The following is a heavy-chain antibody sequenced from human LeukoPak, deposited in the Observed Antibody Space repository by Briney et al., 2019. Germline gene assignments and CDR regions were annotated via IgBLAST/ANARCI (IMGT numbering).Heavy chain of an antibody. Sequence: SETLSLTCSVSGGSISSYYWGWIRQPPGKGLEWIGSIYYSGNTYYNPSLKSRVTISVDTSKNQFSLKLSSVTAADTAVYYCARVCSYYDSSGYYTRGGVFDYWGQGTLVTVSS. D-gene: IGHD3-22*01. CDR2: IYYSGNT. V-gene: IGHV4-39*07. J-gene: IGHJ4*02. CDR1: GGSISSYY. CDR3: ARVCSYYDSSGYYTRGGVFDY.